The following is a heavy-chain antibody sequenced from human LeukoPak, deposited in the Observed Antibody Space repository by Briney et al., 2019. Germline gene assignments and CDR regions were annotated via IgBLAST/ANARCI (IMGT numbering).Heavy chain of an antibody. V-gene: IGHV3-43*02. D-gene: IGHD6-19*01. Sequence: QPGGSLRLSCEASGFTFDDYAMHWVRQAPGKGLDGVSLISGDGGSTYYADSVKGRFTISRDNSKNSLYLQMNSLRTEDTALYYCAKDRYSSGWSPFDYWGQGTLVTVSS. CDR1: GFTFDDYA. CDR2: ISGDGGST. J-gene: IGHJ4*02. CDR3: AKDRYSSGWSPFDY.